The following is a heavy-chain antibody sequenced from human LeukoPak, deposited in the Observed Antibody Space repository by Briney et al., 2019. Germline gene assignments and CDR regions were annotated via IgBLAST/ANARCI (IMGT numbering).Heavy chain of an antibody. D-gene: IGHD3-10*01. J-gene: IGHJ6*02. V-gene: IGHV3-21*01. CDR2: ISPSGAYI. CDR3: ARSGEYGEYGMDV. Sequence: GGSLRLSCAASGFTFGDWPMNWVRQAPGKGLEWVSSISPSGAYIYYADSVKGRFTISRDNAKNSLFLQMNSLRVEDTTVYYCARSGEYGEYGMDVWGQGTTVTVSS. CDR1: GFTFGDWP.